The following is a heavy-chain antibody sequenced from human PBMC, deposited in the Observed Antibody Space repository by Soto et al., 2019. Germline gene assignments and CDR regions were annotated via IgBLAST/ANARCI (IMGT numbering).Heavy chain of an antibody. CDR1: GGTFSSYA. D-gene: IGHD5-12*01. J-gene: IGHJ4*02. Sequence: SVKVSCKASGGTFSSYAISWVRQAPGQGLEWMGGIIPIFGTANYAQKFQGRVTITADESTSTAYMELSSLRSEDTAVYYCARGGSGNGYNLYYFDYWGQGTLVTVSS. CDR3: ARGGSGNGYNLYYFDY. V-gene: IGHV1-69*13. CDR2: IIPIFGTA.